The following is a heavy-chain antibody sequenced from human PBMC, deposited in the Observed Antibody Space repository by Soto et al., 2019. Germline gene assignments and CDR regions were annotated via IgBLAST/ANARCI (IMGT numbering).Heavy chain of an antibody. CDR3: AREGVNWFDP. Sequence: ASVKVSCKASGYTFTSYAIHWVRQAPGQSLEWMGWINAGNGNTKSSEKFQGRVTISRATSASTAYLQLNSVTPEDTAVYYCAREGVNWFDPWGQGTLVTVSS. CDR2: INAGNGNT. J-gene: IGHJ5*02. CDR1: GYTFTSYA. D-gene: IGHD3-16*01. V-gene: IGHV1-3*01.